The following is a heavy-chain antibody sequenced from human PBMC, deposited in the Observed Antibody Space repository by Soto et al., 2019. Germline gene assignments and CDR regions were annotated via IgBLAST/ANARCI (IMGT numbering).Heavy chain of an antibody. CDR1: CGSINSFY. Sequence: SETLSLTCTVSCGSINSFYWSWIRQTPGKGLEYIGYIYYSGSTTYNPSLKSRVTISVDTSKSQFSLKLSPVTAADTAVYYCARSRNFDYAFYWGQGALVTVSS. D-gene: IGHD3-16*01. CDR3: ARSRNFDYAFY. V-gene: IGHV4-59*01. CDR2: IYYSGST. J-gene: IGHJ4*02.